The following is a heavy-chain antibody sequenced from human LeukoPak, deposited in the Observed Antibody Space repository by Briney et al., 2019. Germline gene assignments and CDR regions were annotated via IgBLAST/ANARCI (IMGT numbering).Heavy chain of an antibody. V-gene: IGHV3-11*01. Sequence: PGGSLRLSCAASGFTFSDYYMSWIRQAPGKGLEWVSYISSSGSTIYYADSVKGRFTISRDNSKNTLYLQMNSLRAEDTAVYYCAKDRTPWEVVAQRFDYWGQGTLVTVSS. CDR2: ISSSGSTI. D-gene: IGHD2-15*01. CDR3: AKDRTPWEVVAQRFDY. J-gene: IGHJ4*02. CDR1: GFTFSDYY.